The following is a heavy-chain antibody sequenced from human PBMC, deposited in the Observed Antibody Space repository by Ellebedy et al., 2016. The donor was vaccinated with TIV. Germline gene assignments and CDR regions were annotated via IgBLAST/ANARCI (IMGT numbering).Heavy chain of an antibody. V-gene: IGHV3-23*01. CDR2: ISSIGGNT. CDR3: ARDPVGVGPAFDV. J-gene: IGHJ3*01. CDR1: GLTFNSHA. Sequence: PGGSLRLSCAASGLTFNSHAMSWVRQAPGKGLEWVSSISSIGGNTYYADSVKGRFTLSRDNSKDTLFLQMNSLRAEDTAIYFCARDPVGVGPAFDVWGQGTMVTVSS. D-gene: IGHD4-23*01.